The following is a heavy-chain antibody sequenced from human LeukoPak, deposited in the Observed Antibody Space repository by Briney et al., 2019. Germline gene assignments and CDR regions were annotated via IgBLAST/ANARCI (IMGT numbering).Heavy chain of an antibody. CDR1: GFSFSSYW. CDR3: ARSGYSSSWYGSYYYYYMDV. V-gene: IGHV3-48*04. Sequence: GGSLRLSCEGSGFSFSSYWMTWVRQLPGKGLEWVSYISSSGSTIYYADSVKGRFTISRDNAKNSLYLQMNSLRAEDTAVYYCARSGYSSSWYGSYYYYYMDVWGKGATVTISS. J-gene: IGHJ6*03. D-gene: IGHD6-13*01. CDR2: ISSSGSTI.